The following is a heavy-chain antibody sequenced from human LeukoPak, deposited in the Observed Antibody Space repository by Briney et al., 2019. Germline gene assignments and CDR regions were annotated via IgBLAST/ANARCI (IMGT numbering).Heavy chain of an antibody. V-gene: IGHV4-59*12. Sequence: PSETLSLTCTVSGDSLSDYFWSWIRQPPGKGLEWIGYNSGSTNYNASLKSRVTILLVRSKNQFSLKLSSVTAADTAVYYCARERTYYYDSNPDYFDYWGQGTLVTVSS. CDR2: NSGST. J-gene: IGHJ4*02. D-gene: IGHD3-22*01. CDR3: ARERTYYYDSNPDYFDY. CDR1: GDSLSDYF.